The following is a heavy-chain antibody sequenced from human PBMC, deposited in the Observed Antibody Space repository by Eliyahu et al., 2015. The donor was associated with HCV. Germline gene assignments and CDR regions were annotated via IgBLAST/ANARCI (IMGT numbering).Heavy chain of an antibody. CDR3: AKAPWFYGSSAYYGGYFDS. Sequence: EVQLVESGGGLVQPGRSLRISCAASGFTFDDYAMPWVRQPPGKGLEWVSGITWNSGSSGYADSVKGRFTISRDNAKNSLYLQMNSLRTEDTALYYCAKAPWFYGSSAYYGGYFDSWGQGTLVTVSS. CDR1: GFTFDDYA. CDR2: ITWNSGSS. D-gene: IGHD3-22*01. V-gene: IGHV3-9*01. J-gene: IGHJ4*02.